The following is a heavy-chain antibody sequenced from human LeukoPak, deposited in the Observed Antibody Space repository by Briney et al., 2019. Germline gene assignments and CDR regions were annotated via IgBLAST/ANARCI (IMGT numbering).Heavy chain of an antibody. J-gene: IGHJ3*02. CDR1: GFSVSVNY. D-gene: IGHD6-13*01. CDR3: AKDPKRRIALI. Sequence: GGSLRLSCAASGFSVSVNYMSWVRQAPGKGLEWVSIIYSAGDTFYADSVKGRFTISRDNSKNTLYLQMNSLRAEDTAVYYCAKDPKRRIALIWGQGTMVTVSS. CDR2: IYSAGDT. V-gene: IGHV3-66*02.